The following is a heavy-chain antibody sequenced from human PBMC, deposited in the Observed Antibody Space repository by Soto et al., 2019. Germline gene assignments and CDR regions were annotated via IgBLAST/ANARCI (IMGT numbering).Heavy chain of an antibody. Sequence: PSETLSLTCTVSGGSISSGDYYWSWIRQPPGKGLEWIGYIYYSGSTYYNPSLKSRVTISVDTSKNQFSLKLSSVTAADTAVYYCARRADFLSYYYGMDVWGQGTTVTVSS. D-gene: IGHD3-3*01. CDR2: IYYSGST. CDR1: GGSISSGDYY. J-gene: IGHJ6*02. CDR3: ARRADFLSYYYGMDV. V-gene: IGHV4-30-4*01.